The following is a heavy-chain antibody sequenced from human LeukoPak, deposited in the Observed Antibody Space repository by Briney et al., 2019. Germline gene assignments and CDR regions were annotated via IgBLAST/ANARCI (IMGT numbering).Heavy chain of an antibody. V-gene: IGHV3-23*01. CDR3: ANCHCQQLDPPSY. CDR1: GFTFSSYG. D-gene: IGHD6-13*01. Sequence: GGSLRRSCAASGFTFSSYGMSWVRQAPGKGLEWVSTISGSGGSTYYADSGKGRFTISRDNSKHTLYLQMNSLRAEDTAVYYCANCHCQQLDPPSYWGQGTLVTVSS. CDR2: ISGSGGST. J-gene: IGHJ4*02.